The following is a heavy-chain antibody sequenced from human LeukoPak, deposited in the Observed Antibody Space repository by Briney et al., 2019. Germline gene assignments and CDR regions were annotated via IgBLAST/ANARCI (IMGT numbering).Heavy chain of an antibody. CDR3: AREGRYGYSYGDY. CDR1: GFTLSGYT. V-gene: IGHV3-23*01. D-gene: IGHD5-18*01. J-gene: IGHJ4*02. CDR2: ISDGGGTT. Sequence: GGSLRLSCAASGFTLSGYTMSWVRQAPGKGLEWVSAISDGGGTTYYTDSVKGRFSISRDNAKNSLYLQMSSLRAEDTAVYYCAREGRYGYSYGDYWGQGTLVTVSS.